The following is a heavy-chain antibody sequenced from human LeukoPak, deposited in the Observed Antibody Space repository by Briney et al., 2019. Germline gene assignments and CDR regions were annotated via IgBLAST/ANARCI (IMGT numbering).Heavy chain of an antibody. V-gene: IGHV1-18*03. Sequence: ASVKVSCKASGYTFTSYGISWVRQAPGQGLEWMGWISAYNGNTNYAQKLQGRVTMTTDTSTSTAYMELRSLRSDDMAVYYCARPYYDSIAPPSDYWGQGTLVTVSS. CDR3: ARPYYDSIAPPSDY. CDR2: ISAYNGNT. CDR1: GYTFTSYG. J-gene: IGHJ4*02. D-gene: IGHD3-22*01.